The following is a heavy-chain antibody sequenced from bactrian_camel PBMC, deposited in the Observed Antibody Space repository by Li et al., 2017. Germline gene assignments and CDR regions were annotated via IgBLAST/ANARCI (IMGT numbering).Heavy chain of an antibody. CDR1: GYTGNSKC. D-gene: IGHD4*01. Sequence: VQLVESGGGSVQAGGSLRLSCAATGYTGNSKCMGWFRQAPGKEREGVASIYIRDGTTYYRDSVKGRFTISRGNAVNTVYLTMNNPKPEDTAVYYCAAKIARYYPDYDSLTDQERGQGTQVTVS. CDR3: AAKIARYYPDYDSLTDQE. CDR2: IYIRDGTT. J-gene: IGHJ4*01. V-gene: IGHV3S40*01.